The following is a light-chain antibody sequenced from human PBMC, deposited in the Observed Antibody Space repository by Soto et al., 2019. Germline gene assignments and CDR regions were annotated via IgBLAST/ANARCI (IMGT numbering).Light chain of an antibody. V-gene: IGKV3-20*01. CDR1: QSVSSSY. CDR3: QQYGSSLR. Sequence: EIVLTQSPGTLSLSPGERATLSCRASQSVSSSYLSWYQQKPGQAPRLLIYGASSRATGISDRFSGSGSGTDFTLTISILESEYFAVYYCQQYGSSLRFGGGTKVEIK. CDR2: GAS. J-gene: IGKJ4*01.